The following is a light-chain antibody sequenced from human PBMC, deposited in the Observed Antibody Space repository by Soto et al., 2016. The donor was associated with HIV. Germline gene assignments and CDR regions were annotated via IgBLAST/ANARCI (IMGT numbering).Light chain of an antibody. CDR3: QQYDNVPQLT. Sequence: DIQMTQSPSSLSASVGDRVTITCQASQDISNYLNWYQQKPGKAPKLLIYDASNLETGVPSRFGGGGSGTDFTFTISSLQPEDIATYYCQQYDNVPQLTFGGGTKVEIK. V-gene: IGKV1-33*01. CDR1: QDISNY. CDR2: DAS. J-gene: IGKJ4*01.